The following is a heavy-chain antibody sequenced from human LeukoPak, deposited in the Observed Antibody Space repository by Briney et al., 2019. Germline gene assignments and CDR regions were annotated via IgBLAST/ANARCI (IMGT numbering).Heavy chain of an antibody. CDR2: INSDGSST. CDR1: GFTFSSYW. J-gene: IGHJ4*02. V-gene: IGHV3-74*01. D-gene: IGHD6-19*01. Sequence: GGSLRLSCAASGFTFSSYWMHWVRQALGKGLVWVSRINSDGSSTSYADSVKGRFTISRDNAKNTLYLQMNSLRAEDTAVYYCARAAGTSIVTPFFDYWGQGTLVTVSS. CDR3: ARAAGTSIVTPFFDY.